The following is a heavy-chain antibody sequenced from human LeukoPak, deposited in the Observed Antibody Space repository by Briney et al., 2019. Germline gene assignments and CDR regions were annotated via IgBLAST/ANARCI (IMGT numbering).Heavy chain of an antibody. V-gene: IGHV4-61*01. D-gene: IGHD2-2*01. J-gene: IGHJ2*01. CDR3: ARGSSTSWGYWYFDL. Sequence: SETLSLTRTVSGGSVSSGSYYWSWIRQPPGKGLEWIGYIYYSGSTNYNPSLKSRVTISVDTSKNQFSLKLSSVTAADTAVYYCARGSSTSWGYWYFDLWGRGTLVTVSS. CDR2: IYYSGST. CDR1: GGSVSSGSYY.